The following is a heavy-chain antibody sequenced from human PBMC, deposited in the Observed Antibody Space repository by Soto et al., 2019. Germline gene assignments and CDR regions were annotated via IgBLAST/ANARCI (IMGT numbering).Heavy chain of an antibody. V-gene: IGHV3-21*01. Sequence: EVQLVESGGGLVKPGGSLRLSCAASGFTFSSYSMNWVRQAPGKGLEWVSSISSSSSYIYYADSVKGRFTISRDNTKNSLYLQMNSLRAEDKPVYYWASSYSSSWYDYYSGMDVWGQGTTVTVSS. CDR3: ASSYSSSWYDYYSGMDV. CDR1: GFTFSSYS. J-gene: IGHJ6*02. D-gene: IGHD6-13*01. CDR2: ISSSSSYI.